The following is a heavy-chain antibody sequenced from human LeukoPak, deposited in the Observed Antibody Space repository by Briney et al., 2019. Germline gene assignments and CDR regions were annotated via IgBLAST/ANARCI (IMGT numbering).Heavy chain of an antibody. Sequence: ASVRVSCKASGYTFTNFEINWVRQVAGQGLEWMGWMRPNSGETVNIQKFQGRVTMTRDISTSTAYMELTGLRSDDTAVYFCARGYCSGGGCYTAEYLPHWGQGTLVTVSS. CDR2: MRPNSGET. CDR1: GYTFTNFE. J-gene: IGHJ1*01. CDR3: ARGYCSGGGCYTAEYLPH. V-gene: IGHV1-8*02. D-gene: IGHD2-15*01.